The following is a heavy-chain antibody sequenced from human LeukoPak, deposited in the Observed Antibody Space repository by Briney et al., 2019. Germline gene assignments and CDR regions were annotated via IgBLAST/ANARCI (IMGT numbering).Heavy chain of an antibody. Sequence: GGSLRLSCAASGFTFSSYWMSWVRQAPGKGLEWVGRIKSKTDGGTTDYAAPVKGRFTISRDDSKNTLYLQMNSLKTEDTAVYYCTTDGRVDTAMGPWSQGTLVTVSS. J-gene: IGHJ5*02. CDR3: TTDGRVDTAMGP. V-gene: IGHV3-15*01. D-gene: IGHD5-18*01. CDR2: IKSKTDGGTT. CDR1: GFTFSSYW.